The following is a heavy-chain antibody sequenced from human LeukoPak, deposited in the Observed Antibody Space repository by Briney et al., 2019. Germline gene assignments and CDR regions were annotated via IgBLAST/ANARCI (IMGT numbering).Heavy chain of an antibody. V-gene: IGHV3-74*01. CDR2: ISHDGII. CDR1: GFTFSSYV. Sequence: GGSLRLSCAASGFTFSSYVMHWVRRTPGKGLVWVSRISHDGIISYADSVKGRFTISRDNAKNTLILQMNSLRVEDTAVYYCARDWVYKIDYWGRGTLVTVSS. J-gene: IGHJ4*02. CDR3: ARDWVYKIDY. D-gene: IGHD5-24*01.